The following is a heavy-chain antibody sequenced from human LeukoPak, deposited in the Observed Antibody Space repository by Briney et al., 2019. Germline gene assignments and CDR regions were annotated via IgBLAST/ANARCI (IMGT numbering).Heavy chain of an antibody. CDR2: TIPIFGTA. CDR1: GGTFSSYA. V-gene: IGHV1-69*05. Sequence: GSSVKVSCKASGGTFSSYAISWVRQAPGQGLEWMGGTIPIFGTANYAQKSQGRVTITTDESTSTAYMELSSLRSEDTAVYYCARGRLTGTRIYYYYYMDVWGKGTTVTVSS. J-gene: IGHJ6*03. D-gene: IGHD1-7*01. CDR3: ARGRLTGTRIYYYYYMDV.